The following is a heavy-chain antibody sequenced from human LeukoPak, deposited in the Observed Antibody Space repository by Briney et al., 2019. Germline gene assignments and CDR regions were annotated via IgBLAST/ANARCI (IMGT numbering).Heavy chain of an antibody. Sequence: GGSLRLSCAASAFTFSSYGMHWVHQAPGKGLEWVAFIRYDGSNKYYADSVKGRFTISRDNSRNMLYLQMNSLRAEDTAVYYCARDTDNWNDDGLDYWGQGTLVTVSS. V-gene: IGHV3-30*02. J-gene: IGHJ4*02. D-gene: IGHD1-20*01. CDR1: AFTFSSYG. CDR2: IRYDGSNK. CDR3: ARDTDNWNDDGLDY.